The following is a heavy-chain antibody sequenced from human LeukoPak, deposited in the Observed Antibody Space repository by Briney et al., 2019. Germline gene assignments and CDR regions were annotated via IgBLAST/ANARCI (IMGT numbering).Heavy chain of an antibody. CDR3: ARGGSRWLVRGAPLDY. J-gene: IGHJ4*02. Sequence: ASVKVSCKASGYTFASYDINWVRQATGQGLEWMGWMNPNSGNTGYAQKFQGRVTMTRNTSISTAYMELSSLRSEDTAVYYCARGGSRWLVRGAPLDYWGQGTLVTVSS. CDR2: MNPNSGNT. D-gene: IGHD6-19*01. V-gene: IGHV1-8*01. CDR1: GYTFASYD.